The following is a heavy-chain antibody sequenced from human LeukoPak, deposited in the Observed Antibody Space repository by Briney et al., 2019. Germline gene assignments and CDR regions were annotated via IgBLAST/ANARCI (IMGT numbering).Heavy chain of an antibody. CDR2: ITSGVGIT. V-gene: IGHV3-23*01. D-gene: IGHD3-10*01. CDR1: GFTFSNYG. J-gene: IGHJ4*02. CDR3: AKGDYYYLDY. Sequence: PGGTLRLSCAASGFTFSNYGMNWVRQAPGKGLEWVSIITSGVGITYYADSVKRRSTISRDNTRNTLYLQMNSLRAEDTVVYYCAKGDYYYLDYWGQGTLVTVPS.